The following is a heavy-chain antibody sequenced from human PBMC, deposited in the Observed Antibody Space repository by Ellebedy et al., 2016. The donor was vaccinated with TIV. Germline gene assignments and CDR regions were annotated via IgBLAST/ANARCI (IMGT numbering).Heavy chain of an antibody. CDR3: ARTSDSSGYYPGFIDY. D-gene: IGHD3-22*01. J-gene: IGHJ4*02. CDR1: GYSFTSYW. Sequence: GESLKISXKGSGYSFTSYWIGWVSQMPGKGLEWMGIIYPGDSDTRYSPSFQGQVTISADKSISTAYLQWSSLKASDTAMYYCARTSDSSGYYPGFIDYWGQGTLVTVSS. V-gene: IGHV5-51*01. CDR2: IYPGDSDT.